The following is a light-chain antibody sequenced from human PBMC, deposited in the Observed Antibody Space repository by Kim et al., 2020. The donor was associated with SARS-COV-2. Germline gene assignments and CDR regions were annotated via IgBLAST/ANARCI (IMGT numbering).Light chain of an antibody. J-gene: IGLJ1*01. V-gene: IGLV3-21*01. Sequence: AQRQTARISVSGTKIAGNGVHWYQQKQGPAPVLVIYDDSDRPSGFPERFSGSKAATTATLTISGVEAGDEADYYCQVWDADTDDCVFGGGTKVTVL. CDR2: DDS. CDR3: QVWDADTDDCV. CDR1: KIAGNG.